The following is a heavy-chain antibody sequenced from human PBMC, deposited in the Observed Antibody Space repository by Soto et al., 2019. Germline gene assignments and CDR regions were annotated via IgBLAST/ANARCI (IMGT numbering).Heavy chain of an antibody. J-gene: IGHJ4*02. CDR1: VGSFSVYY. CDR3: ARRTQIGYSHGFYSY. CDR2: INHSGST. Sequence: SEALSVTCAFYVGSFSVYYWSWIRQPPGKGLDWIGEINHSGSTNYNPSLKSRVTISVDTSKNQFSLKLSSVTAADTAVYYCARRTQIGYSHGFYSYWGQGTMVTVSS. V-gene: IGHV4-34*01. D-gene: IGHD5-18*01.